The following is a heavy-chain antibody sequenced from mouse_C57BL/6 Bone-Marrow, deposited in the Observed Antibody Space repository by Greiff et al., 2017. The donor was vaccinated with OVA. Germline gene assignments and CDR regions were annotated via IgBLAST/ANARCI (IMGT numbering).Heavy chain of an antibody. V-gene: IGHV5-9*01. D-gene: IGHD2-5*01. J-gene: IGHJ4*01. CDR1: GFTFSSYT. CDR3: ARPLYYSNYKYAMDY. Sequence: EVQRVESGGGLVKPGGSLKLSCAASGFTFSSYTISWVRQTPEKRLEWVATISGGGGNTYYPDSVKGRFTISRDNAKNTLYLQMSSLRSEDTALYYCARPLYYSNYKYAMDYWGQGTSVTVSS. CDR2: ISGGGGNT.